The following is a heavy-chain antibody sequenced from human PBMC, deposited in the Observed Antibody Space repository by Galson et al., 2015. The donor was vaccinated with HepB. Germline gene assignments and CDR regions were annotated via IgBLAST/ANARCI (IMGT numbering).Heavy chain of an antibody. Sequence: ASGFTVSFNYMSWVRQAPGKGLEWVSVIYSGGRAYYADSVKGRFTISRDNSKNTLYIQMNSLRAEDTAVYYCASTRSSWYPYFDYWGQGTLVTVSS. CDR1: GFTVSFNY. J-gene: IGHJ4*02. D-gene: IGHD6-13*01. CDR2: IYSGGRA. V-gene: IGHV3-66*02. CDR3: ASTRSSWYPYFDY.